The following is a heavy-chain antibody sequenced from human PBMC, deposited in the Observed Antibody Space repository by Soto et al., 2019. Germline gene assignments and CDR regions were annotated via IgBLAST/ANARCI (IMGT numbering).Heavy chain of an antibody. V-gene: IGHV3-30*18. D-gene: IGHD6-6*01. Sequence: QVQLVESGGGVVQPGTSLRLSCSASGFTLSGVDMHWVRQAPGKGLEWVAVMSYDGRNQYYADSVKGRFTVSRDSSKSTLYLQMNSLRTEDAAVYYCAKGGWYTSSSRSDCCGQGTLGTVSS. J-gene: IGHJ4*02. CDR2: MSYDGRNQ. CDR3: AKGGWYTSSSRSDC. CDR1: GFTLSGVD.